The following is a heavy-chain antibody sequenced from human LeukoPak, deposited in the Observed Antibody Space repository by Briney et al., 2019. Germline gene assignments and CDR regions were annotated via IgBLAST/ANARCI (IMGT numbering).Heavy chain of an antibody. V-gene: IGHV4-39*01. D-gene: IGHD1-26*01. CDR2: IYYSGST. CDR1: GGSISSSGYY. Sequence: SETLSLTCTVSGGSISSSGYYWGWIRQPPGKGLEWIASIYYSGSTYYNPSLKSRVTISVDTSKNQLSLKLSSLTATDTAVYYCARHEYSGSYYGLSWFDPWGQGTLVTVSS. CDR3: ARHEYSGSYYGLSWFDP. J-gene: IGHJ5*02.